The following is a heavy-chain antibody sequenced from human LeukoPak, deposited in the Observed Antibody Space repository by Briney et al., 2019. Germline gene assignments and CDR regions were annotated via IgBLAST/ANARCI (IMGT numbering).Heavy chain of an antibody. V-gene: IGHV3-23*01. CDR2: ISGSGGST. Sequence: GGSLRLSCAASGFTFSSYAMCWVRQAPGKGLEWVSAISGSGGSTYYADSVKGRFTISRDNYKNTLYLQMNSLRAEDTAVYYCAKLDCIPYSSGWAYWGQGTLVTVSS. J-gene: IGHJ4*02. CDR1: GFTFSSYA. D-gene: IGHD6-19*01. CDR3: AKLDCIPYSSGWAY.